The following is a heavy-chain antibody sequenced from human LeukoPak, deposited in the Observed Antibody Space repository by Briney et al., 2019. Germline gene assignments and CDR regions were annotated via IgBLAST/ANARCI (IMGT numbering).Heavy chain of an antibody. CDR3: AAGSSGWYVDY. Sequence: GTSVKASCKSSGFTFTTSAVQWVRQARGQRLEWIGWIVVDSGNTNYAQKFQERVTITRDMSTGTAYMELSSLRSEDTAMYYCAAGSSGWYVDYRGQGTLVTVSS. J-gene: IGHJ4*02. CDR1: GFTFTTSA. CDR2: IVVDSGNT. V-gene: IGHV1-58*01. D-gene: IGHD6-19*01.